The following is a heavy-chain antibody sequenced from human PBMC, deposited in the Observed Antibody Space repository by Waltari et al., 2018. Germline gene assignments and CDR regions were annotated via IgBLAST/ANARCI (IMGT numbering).Heavy chain of an antibody. V-gene: IGHV4-34*02. CDR2: INLSVTT. J-gene: IGHJ5*01. CDR3: ARHTRRSWSVWFDS. D-gene: IGHD2-15*01. CDR1: GDSFNGYY. Sequence: QVQLQQWGAGLVKPSETRCLTCAVYGDSFNGYYWNWIRQTPGKGLEWVGRINLSVTTSYNPSLNGRVAISIDTSKNQFSLELNSMSAADTAVYYCARHTRRSWSVWFDSWGQGTLVTVSS.